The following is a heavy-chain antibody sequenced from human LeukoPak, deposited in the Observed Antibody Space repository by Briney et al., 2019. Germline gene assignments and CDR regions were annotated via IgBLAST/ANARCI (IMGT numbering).Heavy chain of an antibody. Sequence: GGSLRLSCAASGFTFSSYEMNWVRQAPGKGLEWVSAISGSGGSTYYADSVKGRFTISRDNSKNTLYLQMNSLRAEDTAVYYCAKDASSVPWYYYGMDVWGQGTTVTVSS. V-gene: IGHV3-23*01. CDR3: AKDASSVPWYYYGMDV. CDR1: GFTFSSYE. CDR2: ISGSGGST. J-gene: IGHJ6*02. D-gene: IGHD3-22*01.